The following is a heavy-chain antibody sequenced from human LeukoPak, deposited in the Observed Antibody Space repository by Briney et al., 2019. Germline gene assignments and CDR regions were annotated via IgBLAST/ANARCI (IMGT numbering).Heavy chain of an antibody. Sequence: GGSLRRSCAASGFTFSDYYMNWIRQAPGKGLESVSYISSSGSTIYYADSVKGRFTISRDNAKNSLYVQMNSLRAEDTAVYYCARADVDRATIIDYWGQGTLVTVSS. CDR2: ISSSGSTI. J-gene: IGHJ4*02. CDR1: GFTFSDYY. CDR3: ARADVDRATIIDY. V-gene: IGHV3-11*01. D-gene: IGHD5-18*01.